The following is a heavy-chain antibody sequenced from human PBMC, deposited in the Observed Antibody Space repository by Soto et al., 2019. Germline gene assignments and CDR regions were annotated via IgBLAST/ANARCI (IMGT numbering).Heavy chain of an antibody. CDR3: ARGQRGGSDLAFDI. J-gene: IGHJ3*02. CDR2: IIPIFGTA. Sequence: QVQLVQSGAEVKKPGSSVKVSCKASGGTFSSYAISWVRQAPGQGLEWVGGIIPIFGTANYAQKFQGRVTINADKSTSTAYMELSSLRSEDTAVYYCARGQRGGSDLAFDIWGQGTMVTVSS. CDR1: GGTFSSYA. V-gene: IGHV1-69*06. D-gene: IGHD3-10*01.